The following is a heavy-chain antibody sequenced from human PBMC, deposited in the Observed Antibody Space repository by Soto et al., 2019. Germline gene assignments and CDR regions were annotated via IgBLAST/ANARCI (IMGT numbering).Heavy chain of an antibody. D-gene: IGHD3-22*01. V-gene: IGHV1-69*06. CDR3: ASTKYDSLSYSYWYLGL. CDR2: IIPIFGTA. J-gene: IGHJ2*01. Sequence: QVELVQSGAEVKKPGSSVKVSCQASEDTFRNYAISWVRQAPGQGLEWMGGIIPIFGTANYAQKFQGRVTITADTSAHTVYLEPSSLRSEDTAVYYCASTKYDSLSYSYWYLGLWGRGTLVTVSS. CDR1: EDTFRNYA.